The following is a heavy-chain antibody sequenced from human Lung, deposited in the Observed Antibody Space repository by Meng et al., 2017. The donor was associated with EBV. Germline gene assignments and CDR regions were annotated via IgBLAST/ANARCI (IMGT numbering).Heavy chain of an antibody. CDR1: GFDFDPYA. CDR2: ISDTGHNK. Sequence: QVQLVESGGGVVQLGRSLRLTCAAAGFDFDPYAVHWVRQAPGKGLEWVAVISDTGHNKYFADSVRGRFTISRDNSKNMVSLQMNSLRPGDTATYYCAIIPYSNAWGQGTLVTVSS. CDR3: AIIPYSNA. V-gene: IGHV3-30-3*01. J-gene: IGHJ5*02. D-gene: IGHD4-11*01.